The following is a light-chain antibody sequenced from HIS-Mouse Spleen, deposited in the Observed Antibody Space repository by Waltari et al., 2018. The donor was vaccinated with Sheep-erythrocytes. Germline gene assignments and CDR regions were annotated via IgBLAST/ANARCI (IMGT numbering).Light chain of an antibody. V-gene: IGKV1-33*01. J-gene: IGKJ4*01. CDR2: DAS. CDR3: QQYDNLLT. Sequence: DIQMTQSPSSLSASVGDRVTITCQASQDISNDLNWYQQKQGKAPKLLIYDASNLETGVPSRFSGSGSGTDFTFTISSLQPEDIATYYCQQYDNLLTFGGGTKVEIK. CDR1: QDISND.